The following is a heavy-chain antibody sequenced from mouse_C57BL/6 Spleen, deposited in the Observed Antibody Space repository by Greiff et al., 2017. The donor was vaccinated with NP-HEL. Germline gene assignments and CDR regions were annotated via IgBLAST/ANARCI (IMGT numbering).Heavy chain of an antibody. CDR3: ARSYSNFSWFAY. CDR1: GFTFSDYG. Sequence: DVKLVESGGGLVKPGGSLKLSCAASGFTFSDYGMHWVRQAPEKGLEWVAYISSGSSTIYYADTVKGRFTISRDNAKNTLFLQMTSLMSEDTAMYYCARSYSNFSWFAYWGQGTLVTVSA. J-gene: IGHJ3*01. CDR2: ISSGSSTI. V-gene: IGHV5-17*01. D-gene: IGHD2-5*01.